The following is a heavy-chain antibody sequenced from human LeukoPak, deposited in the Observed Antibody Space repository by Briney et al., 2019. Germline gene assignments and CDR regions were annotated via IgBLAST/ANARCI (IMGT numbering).Heavy chain of an antibody. Sequence: GESLKTSCKGSGYSFTNYWIGWVRQMPGKGLEWMGIIYPGDSDSRYSPSFQGQVTISADKSISTAYLQWSSLKASDTAIYYCARPKGLYYYGSGSFSFDYWGQGTLVTVSS. CDR1: GYSFTNYW. V-gene: IGHV5-51*01. J-gene: IGHJ4*02. CDR2: IYPGDSDS. CDR3: ARPKGLYYYGSGSFSFDY. D-gene: IGHD3-10*01.